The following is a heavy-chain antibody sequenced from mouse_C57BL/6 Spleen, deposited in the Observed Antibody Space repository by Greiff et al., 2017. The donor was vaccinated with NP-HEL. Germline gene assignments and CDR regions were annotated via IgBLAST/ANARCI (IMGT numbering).Heavy chain of an antibody. CDR3: ARRGRDGYYLNWYFDV. V-gene: IGHV1-9*01. J-gene: IGHJ1*03. Sequence: QVQLQQSGAELLKPGASVKLSCKATGYTFTGYWIEWVKQRPGHGLEWIGEILPGSGSTNYNEKFKGKATFTADTSSNTAYMQLSSLTTEDSAIYYCARRGRDGYYLNWYFDVWGTGTTVTVSS. CDR2: ILPGSGST. D-gene: IGHD2-3*01. CDR1: GYTFTGYW.